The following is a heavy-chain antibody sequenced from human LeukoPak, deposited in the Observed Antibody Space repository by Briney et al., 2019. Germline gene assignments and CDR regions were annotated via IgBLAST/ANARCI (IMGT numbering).Heavy chain of an antibody. CDR1: GFTFSSYG. CDR3: ARQMSSGWYRGWFDP. J-gene: IGHJ5*02. Sequence: GGSLRLSCAASGFTFSSYGMRWVRQAPGKGLEWVAVIWYDGSNKYYADSVKCRFTISRDKSKNTLYLQMNSLRAEVTAVYYCARQMSSGWYRGWFDPWGQGTLVTVSS. D-gene: IGHD6-19*01. CDR2: IWYDGSNK. V-gene: IGHV3-33*01.